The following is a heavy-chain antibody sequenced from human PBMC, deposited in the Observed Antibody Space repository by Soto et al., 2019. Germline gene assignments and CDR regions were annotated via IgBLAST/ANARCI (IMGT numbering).Heavy chain of an antibody. V-gene: IGHV3-23*01. Sequence: EVQLLESGGTLVQPGGSLTLSCAASGFTFSAYAMSWVRQAPGKGLEWVSGISGSGGSKYYSDSVRGRFTISRDNLENTLYLQMNRLRGEDTDVYYCVKDRGVRGRNYFFSGTDVWGQGTTVTVSS. J-gene: IGHJ6*02. D-gene: IGHD3-10*01. CDR3: VKDRGVRGRNYFFSGTDV. CDR1: GFTFSAYA. CDR2: ISGSGGSK.